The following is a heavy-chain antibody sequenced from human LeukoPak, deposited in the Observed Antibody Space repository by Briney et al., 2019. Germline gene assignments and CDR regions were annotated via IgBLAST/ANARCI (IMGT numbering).Heavy chain of an antibody. J-gene: IGHJ4*02. D-gene: IGHD3-10*01. CDR3: AKGLGSGSYYNVFDY. Sequence: GGSLRLSCAASEFTFSNYAMSWVRQAPGKGLEWVSSLTSGGSSYYSDSVKGRFTISRDNSRNTLYLQMNILRAEDTAVYYCAKGLGSGSYYNVFDYWGQGTLVTVSS. CDR1: EFTFSNYA. CDR2: LTSGGSS. V-gene: IGHV3-23*01.